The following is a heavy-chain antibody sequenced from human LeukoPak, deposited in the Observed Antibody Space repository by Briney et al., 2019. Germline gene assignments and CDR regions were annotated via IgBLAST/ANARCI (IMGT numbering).Heavy chain of an antibody. CDR2: IIPIFGTA. CDR1: GGTFSSDA. D-gene: IGHD6-19*01. V-gene: IGHV1-69*01. CDR3: ASDWVAVAGTFQGNFDY. Sequence: SVKVSCKASGGTFSSDAISWVRQAPGQGLEWMGGIIPIFGTANYAQKFQGRVTITANESTSTAYMELSSPRSEDTAVYYCASDWVAVAGTFQGNFDYWGQGNLVTVSS. J-gene: IGHJ4*02.